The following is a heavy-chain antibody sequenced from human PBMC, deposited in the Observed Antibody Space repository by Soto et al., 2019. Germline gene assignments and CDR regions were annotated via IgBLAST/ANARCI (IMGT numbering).Heavy chain of an antibody. CDR1: GYTFTSYA. V-gene: IGHV1-3*05. CDR2: INAGNDNT. J-gene: IGHJ4*02. Sequence: QVQLVQSGAEEKKPGASVKVSCKASGYTFTSYAIHWVRQAPGQRLEWMGWINAGNDNTKYSQKFQGRVTITRDTSASTAYMELSSLKSEDTAVYYCARGDWWLFDYWGQGTLVTVSS. D-gene: IGHD2-8*02. CDR3: ARGDWWLFDY.